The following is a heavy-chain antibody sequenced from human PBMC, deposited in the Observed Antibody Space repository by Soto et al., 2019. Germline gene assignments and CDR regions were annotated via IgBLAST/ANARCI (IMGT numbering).Heavy chain of an antibody. D-gene: IGHD6-19*01. CDR3: ARGRGWYDY. V-gene: IGHV1-3*01. J-gene: IGHJ4*02. CDR2: IDAGNGKT. CDR1: GYIFNRYV. Sequence: QVQLVQSGAEVKKPGASVKVSCKASGYIFNRYVMHWVRQAPGQRPEWMGWIDAGNGKTKYSEKFQGRVTITRDTSASTAYMELTTVRSEDTAVYYCARGRGWYDYWGQGPQVIVSS.